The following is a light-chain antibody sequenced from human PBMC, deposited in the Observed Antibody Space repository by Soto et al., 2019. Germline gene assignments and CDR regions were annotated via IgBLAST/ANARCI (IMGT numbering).Light chain of an antibody. Sequence: QSVLTQPASVSGSPGQSITISCTGTSSDVGGYNYVSWYQQHPGKAPKLMIYEVSNRPSGVSNRFSGSKSGNTASLTISGLQAEDEADYYRSSSTSSRPYVFGTGTKVTVL. CDR2: EVS. J-gene: IGLJ1*01. CDR1: SSDVGGYNY. V-gene: IGLV2-14*01. CDR3: SSSTSSRPYV.